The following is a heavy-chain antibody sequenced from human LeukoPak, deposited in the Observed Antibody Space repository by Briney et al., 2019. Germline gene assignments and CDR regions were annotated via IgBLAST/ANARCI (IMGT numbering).Heavy chain of an antibody. D-gene: IGHD1-1*01. J-gene: IGHJ4*02. CDR3: ARDHNYAFDN. V-gene: IGHV3-11*06. CDR1: GCSFSESS. Sequence: SLSPSCGASGCSFSESSMNWVRQPPRIGMGSNSYMVVDSGNTKYADSARRRFTVSGDSARNSLYLQMSSLRVADTAVYYCARDHNYAFDNSGQATLVPVSS. CDR2: MVVDSGNT.